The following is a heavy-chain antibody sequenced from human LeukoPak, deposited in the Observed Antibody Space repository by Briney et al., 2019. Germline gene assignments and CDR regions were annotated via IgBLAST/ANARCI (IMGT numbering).Heavy chain of an antibody. Sequence: GASVKVSCKASGYTFINHWMHWVRQAPGQGLEWVGLINPTGTTTLYAQKFQGRITLTRDMSATTDYMELSSLTSDDTAVYYCAKVDCGDTGCRRFDLWGRGTLVTVSS. CDR3: AKVDCGDTGCRRFDL. CDR1: GYTFINHW. D-gene: IGHD2-21*01. J-gene: IGHJ2*01. CDR2: INPTGTTT. V-gene: IGHV1-46*01.